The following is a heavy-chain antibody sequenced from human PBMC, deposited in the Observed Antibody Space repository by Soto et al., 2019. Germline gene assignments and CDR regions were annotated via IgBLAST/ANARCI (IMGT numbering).Heavy chain of an antibody. CDR1: GGSISSGGYY. CDR3: ARATVTPTHDNWFDP. J-gene: IGHJ5*02. D-gene: IGHD4-17*01. Sequence: SETLSLTCTVSGGSISSGGYYWSWIRQHPGKGLEWIGYIYYSGSTYYNPSLKSRVTISVDTSKNQFSLKLSSVTAADTAVYYCARATVTPTHDNWFDPWGQGTLVTVSS. CDR2: IYYSGST. V-gene: IGHV4-31*03.